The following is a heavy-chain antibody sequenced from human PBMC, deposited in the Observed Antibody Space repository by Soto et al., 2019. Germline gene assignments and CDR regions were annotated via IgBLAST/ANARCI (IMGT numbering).Heavy chain of an antibody. CDR1: GFTFSSYS. Sequence: EVQLVESGGGLVKPGGSLRLSCAASGFTFSSYSRNWVRQAPGRRLEWVSPISSSSSYIYYADSVKGQFTISRDNANTSLYPQISSLRAEDTAVYYCSRDLRRDGYNVDAFDIWCQGTMVTVSS. J-gene: IGHJ3*02. CDR3: SRDLRRDGYNVDAFDI. CDR2: ISSSSSYI. V-gene: IGHV3-21*01. D-gene: IGHD5-12*01.